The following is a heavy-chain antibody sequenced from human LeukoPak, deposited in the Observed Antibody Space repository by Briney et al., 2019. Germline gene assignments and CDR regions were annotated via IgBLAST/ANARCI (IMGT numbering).Heavy chain of an antibody. D-gene: IGHD1-26*01. CDR2: IKQDGSER. CDR3: ARNPNLYSGTYDTY. V-gene: IGHV3-7*03. J-gene: IGHJ4*02. CDR1: GVTFSSHW. Sequence: GGSLRLSCVVSGVTFSSHWMSWVRQAPGKGLEWVANIKQDGSERYYVDSVKGRFTISRDNAKNSVFLQMNSLRAEDTAVYYCARNPNLYSGTYDTYWGQGTLVTVSS.